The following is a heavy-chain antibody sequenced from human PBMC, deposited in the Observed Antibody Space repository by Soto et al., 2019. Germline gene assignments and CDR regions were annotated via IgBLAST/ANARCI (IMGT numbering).Heavy chain of an antibody. CDR3: ASHGVGATFFDY. CDR1: GGTFSSYA. V-gene: IGHV1-69*01. CDR2: IIPIFGTA. J-gene: IGHJ4*02. Sequence: QVQLVQSGAEVKKPGSSVKVSCKASGGTFSSYAISWVRQAPGQGLESMGGIIPIFGTANYAQKFQGRVTMTADESTSTAYMELSSLRSEDTAVYYCASHGVGATFFDYWGQGTLVTVSS. D-gene: IGHD1-26*01.